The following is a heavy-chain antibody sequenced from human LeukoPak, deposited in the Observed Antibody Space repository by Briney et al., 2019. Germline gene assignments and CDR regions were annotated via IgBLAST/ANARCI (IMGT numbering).Heavy chain of an antibody. D-gene: IGHD3-3*01. Sequence: GGSLRLSCAASGFTFSDYYMSWIRQAPGKGLEWVSYISSSGSTIYYADSVKGRFTISRDNAKNSLYLQMNSLRAEDTAVYYCARVGYDFWSGYPIDAFDIWGQGTMVTVSS. V-gene: IGHV3-11*04. CDR3: ARVGYDFWSGYPIDAFDI. CDR2: ISSSGSTI. J-gene: IGHJ3*02. CDR1: GFTFSDYY.